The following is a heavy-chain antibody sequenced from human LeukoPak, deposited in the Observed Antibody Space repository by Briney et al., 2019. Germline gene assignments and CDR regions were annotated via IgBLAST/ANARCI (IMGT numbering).Heavy chain of an antibody. D-gene: IGHD1-14*01. CDR2: ISYDGINK. Sequence: QPGGSLRLPCAVSGFTFSAYGMHWVRQAPGKGLEWVAIISYDGINKYYPDSVKGRFTISRDNSKNTLYLQMNSLRAEDTAVYYCAKDTRDDHHSDYWGQGTLVTVSS. V-gene: IGHV3-30*18. CDR1: GFTFSAYG. J-gene: IGHJ4*02. CDR3: AKDTRDDHHSDY.